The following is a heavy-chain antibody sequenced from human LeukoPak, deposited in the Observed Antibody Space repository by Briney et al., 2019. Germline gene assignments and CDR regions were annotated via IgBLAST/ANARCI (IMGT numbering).Heavy chain of an antibody. CDR2: ITNTGNT. CDR1: GDCISNSAYY. J-gene: IGHJ6*02. D-gene: IGHD3-10*01. CDR3: ARKTPGTSVDV. V-gene: IGHV4-39*01. Sequence: SETLSLTCTVSGDCISNSAYYWVWIRQPPGKGLEWIGTITNTGNTYSNPSLKSRVTISIDTSKTQISLKLTSVTAADTAVFYCARKTPGTSVDVWGQGTPVTVSS.